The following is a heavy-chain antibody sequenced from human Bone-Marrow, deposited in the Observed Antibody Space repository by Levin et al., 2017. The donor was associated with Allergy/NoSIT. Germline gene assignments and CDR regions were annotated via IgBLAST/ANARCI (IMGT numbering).Heavy chain of an antibody. V-gene: IGHV3-9*01. CDR3: AKNINLHNDYGDSPLDC. D-gene: IGHD4-17*01. CDR1: GFTFDDYS. J-gene: IGHJ4*02. Sequence: GGSLRLSCVASGFTFDDYSMHWVRQAPGKGLEWVSGISWNSGSLGYADSVKGRFTISRDNARNSLHLHMNNLRAEDTAFYYCAKNINLHNDYGDSPLDCWGQGTLVTVSS. CDR2: ISWNSGSL.